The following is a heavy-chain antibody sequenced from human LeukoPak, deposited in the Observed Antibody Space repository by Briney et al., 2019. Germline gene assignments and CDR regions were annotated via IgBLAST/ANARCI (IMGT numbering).Heavy chain of an antibody. Sequence: SQTLSLTCTVSGGSISSGSYYWSWIRQPAGTGLEWIGRIYTSGSTNYNPSLRSRVTISVDTSKNQFSLKLSSVTAADTAVYYCARDSRMITFGGVIGYFDYWGQGTLVTVSS. CDR3: ARDSRMITFGGVIGYFDY. V-gene: IGHV4-61*02. CDR2: IYTSGST. D-gene: IGHD3-16*02. CDR1: GGSISSGSYY. J-gene: IGHJ4*02.